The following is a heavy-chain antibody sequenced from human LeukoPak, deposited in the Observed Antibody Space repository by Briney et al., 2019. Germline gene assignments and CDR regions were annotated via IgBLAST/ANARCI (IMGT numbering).Heavy chain of an antibody. CDR2: IHTGGNS. Sequence: PGGSLRLSCAASGFTVSSNYMTWVRQAPGKGLEWVSVIHTGGNSDYADSVKGRFTISRDNAKNSLYLEMNSLRAEDTAVYYCVRQWLVPDYWGQGTLVTVSS. V-gene: IGHV3-53*01. D-gene: IGHD6-19*01. CDR1: GFTVSSNY. CDR3: VRQWLVPDY. J-gene: IGHJ4*02.